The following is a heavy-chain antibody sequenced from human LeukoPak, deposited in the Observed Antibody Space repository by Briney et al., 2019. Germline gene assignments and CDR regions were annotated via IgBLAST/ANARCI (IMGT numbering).Heavy chain of an antibody. D-gene: IGHD6-13*01. Sequence: SETLSLTCTVSGGSISSYHWSWIRQPPGKGLEWIGHIYYFGSTNYNPSLKSRVTISVDTSKNQFSLRLSSVTAADTAVYYCASPGIVAAGTDRGFDYWGQGTLVTVSS. J-gene: IGHJ4*02. CDR3: ASPGIVAAGTDRGFDY. CDR1: GGSISSYH. V-gene: IGHV4-59*01. CDR2: IYYFGST.